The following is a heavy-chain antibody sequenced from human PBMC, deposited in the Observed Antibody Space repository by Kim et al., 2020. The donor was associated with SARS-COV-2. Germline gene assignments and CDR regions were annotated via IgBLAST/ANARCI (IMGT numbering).Heavy chain of an antibody. J-gene: IGHJ4*02. Sequence: AASVKGRFTISRDDSKNSLYLQMNSLKTEDTAVYYCARDRGDYGDYYFDYWGQGTLVTVSS. V-gene: IGHV3-72*01. D-gene: IGHD4-17*01. CDR3: ARDRGDYGDYYFDY.